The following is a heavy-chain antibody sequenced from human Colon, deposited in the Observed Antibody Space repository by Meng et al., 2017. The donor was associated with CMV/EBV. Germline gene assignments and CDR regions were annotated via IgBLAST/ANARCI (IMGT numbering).Heavy chain of an antibody. CDR3: TGKYDSGGHYHIDY. V-gene: IGHV4-31*02. J-gene: IGHJ4*02. CDR2: ICYSRTT. CDR1: GGSISSDGYY. Sequence: SGGSISSDGYYWSWIGQDQGKGLESIVYICYSRTTYYDPSLERRLTITVNATKTQYSQKQSFVAAAATAVYYCTGKYDSGGHYHIDYWGQGTLVTVSS. D-gene: IGHD3-22*01.